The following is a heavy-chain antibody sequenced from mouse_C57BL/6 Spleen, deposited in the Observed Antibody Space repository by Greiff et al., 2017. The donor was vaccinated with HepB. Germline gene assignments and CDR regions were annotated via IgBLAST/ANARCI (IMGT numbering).Heavy chain of an antibody. D-gene: IGHD3-2*02. Sequence: QVQLQQPGAELVKPGASVKLSCKASGYTFTSYWMHWVKQRPGQGLEWIGMIHPNSGSTNYNEKFKSKATLTVDKSSSTAYMQLSSLTSEDSAVYYCARSGAAQSNWYFDVWGTGTTVTVSS. CDR2: IHPNSGST. J-gene: IGHJ1*03. V-gene: IGHV1-64*01. CDR3: ARSGAAQSNWYFDV. CDR1: GYTFTSYW.